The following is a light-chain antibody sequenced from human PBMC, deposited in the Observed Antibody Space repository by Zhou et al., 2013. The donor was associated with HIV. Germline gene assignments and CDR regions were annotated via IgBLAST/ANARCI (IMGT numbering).Light chain of an antibody. Sequence: DIQMTQSPSTLSASIGDRVNITCRASQSVGSWLAWFQQKPGKAPRLLIQRASTLESGVPSRFSGSGSGTEFTLTISSLQPDDFATYYCQQYGSSPRTFGQGTKVEIK. V-gene: IGKV1-5*03. CDR3: QQYGSSPRT. J-gene: IGKJ1*01. CDR1: QSVGSW. CDR2: RAS.